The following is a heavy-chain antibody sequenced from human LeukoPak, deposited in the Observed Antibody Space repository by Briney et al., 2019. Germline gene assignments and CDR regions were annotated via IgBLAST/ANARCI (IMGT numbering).Heavy chain of an antibody. J-gene: IGHJ4*02. CDR1: GFTFSNYG. V-gene: IGHV3-48*01. CDR2: ISSSSSTI. CDR3: AREHSSGYYARVYYFDY. Sequence: PGGSLRLSCAASGFTFSNYGVNWVRQAPGKGLEWVSYISSSSSTIYYADSVKGRFTISRDNAKNSLYLQMNSLRAEDTAVYYCAREHSSGYYARVYYFDYWGQGTLVTVSS. D-gene: IGHD3-22*01.